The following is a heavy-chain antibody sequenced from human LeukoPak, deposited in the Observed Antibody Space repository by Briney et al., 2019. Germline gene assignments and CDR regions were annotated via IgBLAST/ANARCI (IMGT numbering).Heavy chain of an antibody. CDR3: AKARIAAAGPDAFDI. J-gene: IGHJ3*02. CDR2: ISGSGGST. Sequence: PGGSLRLSCAASGFTFSSYAMSWVRQAPGKGLEWVSAISGSGGSTYYADSVKGRFTIFRDNSKNTLYLQMNSLRAEDMALYYCAKARIAAAGPDAFDIWGQGTMVTVSS. D-gene: IGHD6-13*01. V-gene: IGHV3-23*01. CDR1: GFTFSSYA.